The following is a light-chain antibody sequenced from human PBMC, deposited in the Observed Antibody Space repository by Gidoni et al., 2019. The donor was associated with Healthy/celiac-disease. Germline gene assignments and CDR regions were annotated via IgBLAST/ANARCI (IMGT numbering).Light chain of an antibody. Sequence: QSALTQPASVSGSPGQSITISCTGNSSDVGGYNYVSWYQQHPGKAPKLMIYDVSTRLSGVSNRFSGSKSGNTASLTITGLQAEDEADYYCSSYTSSSTDVVFGGGTKLTVL. CDR1: SSDVGGYNY. J-gene: IGLJ2*01. CDR3: SSYTSSSTDVV. CDR2: DVS. V-gene: IGLV2-14*01.